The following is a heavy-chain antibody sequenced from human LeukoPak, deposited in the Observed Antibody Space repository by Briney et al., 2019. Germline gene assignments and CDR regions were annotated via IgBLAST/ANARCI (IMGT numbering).Heavy chain of an antibody. J-gene: IGHJ4*02. V-gene: IGHV3-21*04. D-gene: IGHD1-26*01. Sequence: PGGSLRLSCAASAFSLRAYNMNWVREAPGQRLEWVSSISYTGTYIYYADSVKGRFTISRDNAQNSLYLQMNSLRAEDTAIYYCVRDRGTYRPIDYWGQGTLVTVSS. CDR3: VRDRGTYRPIDY. CDR2: ISYTGTYI. CDR1: AFSLRAYN.